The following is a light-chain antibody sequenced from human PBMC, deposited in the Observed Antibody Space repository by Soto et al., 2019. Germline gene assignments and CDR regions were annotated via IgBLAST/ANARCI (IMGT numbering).Light chain of an antibody. CDR2: DGS. J-gene: IGLJ2*01. CDR1: SGDIGSYNL. CDR3: CSYAGSSTVV. V-gene: IGLV2-23*01. Sequence: QSALTQPASVSGSPGQSITISCTGTSGDIGSYNLVSWYQQHPGKAPKLMIYDGSNRSSGVSNRFSGSKSGNTASLTISGLQAEDEADYYCCSYAGSSTVVFGGGTKLTVL.